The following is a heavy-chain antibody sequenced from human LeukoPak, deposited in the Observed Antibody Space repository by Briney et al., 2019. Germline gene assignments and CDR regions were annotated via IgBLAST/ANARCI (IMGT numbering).Heavy chain of an antibody. Sequence: GGSLRLSCAASGFTFSSYAMSWVRQAPGKGLEWVSAISGSGGSTYYADSVKGRFTISRDNSKNTLYLQMNSLRAEDTAVYYCAKPLFDYGDPPDAFDIWGQGTMVIVSS. CDR3: AKPLFDYGDPPDAFDI. V-gene: IGHV3-23*01. CDR2: ISGSGGST. D-gene: IGHD4-17*01. CDR1: GFTFSSYA. J-gene: IGHJ3*02.